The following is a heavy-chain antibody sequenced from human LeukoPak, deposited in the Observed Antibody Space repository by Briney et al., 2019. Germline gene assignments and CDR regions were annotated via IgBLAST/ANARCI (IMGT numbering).Heavy chain of an antibody. CDR3: ARVSGSYFDY. CDR2: IYYSGST. D-gene: IGHD1-26*01. CDR1: GGSISSSDW. Sequence: PSGTLSLTCAVSGGSISSSDWWSWVRQPPGKGLEWLGQIYYSGSTNYNPSLKSRVTISVDKSKNQFSLKPSCVTAADTAVYYCARVSGSYFDYWGQGTLVTVSS. V-gene: IGHV4-4*02. J-gene: IGHJ4*02.